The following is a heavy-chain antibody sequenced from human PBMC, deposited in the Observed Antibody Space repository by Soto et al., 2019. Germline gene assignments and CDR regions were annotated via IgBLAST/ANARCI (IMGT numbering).Heavy chain of an antibody. CDR3: ARVDYYDSSGYYYVHYYYYGMDV. D-gene: IGHD3-22*01. CDR2: INHSGST. CDR1: GGSFSGYY. V-gene: IGHV4-34*01. Sequence: SETLSLTCAVYGGSFSGYYWSWIRQPPGKGLEWIGEINHSGSTNYNPSLKSRVTISVDTSKNQFSLKLSSVTAADTAVYYCARVDYYDSSGYYYVHYYYYGMDVWGQGTTVTVSS. J-gene: IGHJ6*02.